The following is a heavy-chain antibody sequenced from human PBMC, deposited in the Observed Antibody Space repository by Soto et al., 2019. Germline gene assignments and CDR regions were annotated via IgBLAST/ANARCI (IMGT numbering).Heavy chain of an antibody. CDR2: IKPDNGDT. V-gene: IGHV1-18*04. Sequence: QLQLVQSGAEVERPGASVRVSCKAYGYPFSKYGISWIRQAPGQGLEWMGWIKPDNGDTNYAQKFQGRVTMTTDTSSNTAYMELRSLRSGDTAVYYGATSYDSGFDPWGQGTLVSVSS. J-gene: IGHJ5*02. CDR1: GYPFSKYG. CDR3: ATSYDSGFDP. D-gene: IGHD5-12*01.